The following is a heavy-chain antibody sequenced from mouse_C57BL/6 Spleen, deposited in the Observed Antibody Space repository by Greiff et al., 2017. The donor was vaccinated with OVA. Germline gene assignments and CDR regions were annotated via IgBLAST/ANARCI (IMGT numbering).Heavy chain of an antibody. Sequence: VQLQESGPELVKPGASVKISCKASGYAFSSSWMNWVKQRPGKGLEWIGRIYPGDGDTNYNGKFKGKATLTADKSSSTAYMQLSSLTSEDSAVYFCASLGQDYWGQGTTLTVSS. CDR3: ASLGQDY. D-gene: IGHD3-3*01. CDR2: IYPGDGDT. CDR1: GYAFSSSW. V-gene: IGHV1-82*01. J-gene: IGHJ2*01.